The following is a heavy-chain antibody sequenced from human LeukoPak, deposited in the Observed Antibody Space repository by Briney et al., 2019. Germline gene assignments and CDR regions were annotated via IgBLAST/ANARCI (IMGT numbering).Heavy chain of an antibody. V-gene: IGHV4-34*01. CDR2: INHSVST. D-gene: IGHD3-10*01. J-gene: IGHJ4*02. CDR1: GGSFSGYY. CDR3: ARVRNYGSGSYYPYYFDY. Sequence: PSETLSLTCAVYGGSFSGYYWSWIRQPPGKGLEWIGEINHSVSTNYNPSLKSRVTISVDTSKNQFSLKLSSVTAADTAVYYCARVRNYGSGSYYPYYFDYWGQGTLVTVSS.